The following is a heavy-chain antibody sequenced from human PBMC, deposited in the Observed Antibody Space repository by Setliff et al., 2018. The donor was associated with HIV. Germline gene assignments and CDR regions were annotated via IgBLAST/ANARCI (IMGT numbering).Heavy chain of an antibody. Sequence: SETLSLTCTVSGGSISSYYWSWIRQPPGKGLEWIGYIYTSGSTNYNPSLKSRVTISVDTSKNQFSLKLSSVTAADTAVYYCARDRRHSQNYMDVWGKGTTVTVSS. V-gene: IGHV4-4*08. CDR3: ARDRRHSQNYMDV. CDR1: GGSISSYY. J-gene: IGHJ6*03. D-gene: IGHD5-18*01. CDR2: IYTSGST.